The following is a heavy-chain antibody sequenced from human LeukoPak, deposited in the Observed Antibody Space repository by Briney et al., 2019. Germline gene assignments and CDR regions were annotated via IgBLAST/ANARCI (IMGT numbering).Heavy chain of an antibody. CDR1: GFTFDDYA. J-gene: IGHJ6*02. V-gene: IGHV3-9*01. D-gene: IGHD3-22*01. CDR3: AKDGDYDSSGYYYWNGMDV. CDR2: ISWNSGSI. Sequence: GGSLRLSCAASGFTFDDYAMHWVRQAPGEGLEWVSGISWNSGSIGYADSVKGRFTISRDNAKNSLYLQMNSLRAEDTALYYCAKDGDYDSSGYYYWNGMDVWGQGTTVTVSS.